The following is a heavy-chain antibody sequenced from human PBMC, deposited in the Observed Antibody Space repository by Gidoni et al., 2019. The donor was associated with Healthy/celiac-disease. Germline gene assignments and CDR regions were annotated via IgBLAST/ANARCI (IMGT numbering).Heavy chain of an antibody. D-gene: IGHD3-10*01. CDR1: GFSLSTRGVG. J-gene: IGHJ5*02. CDR3: AHRRSSVIKYRYNWFDP. Sequence: QITLKESGPTLVKPTQTLTLTCTFSGFSLSTRGVGVGWIRQPPRKALEWLALISWNDDKRYSPSLKSRLTITKDTSKNQVVLTMTNMDPVDTATYYCAHRRSSVIKYRYNWFDPWGQGTLVTVSS. CDR2: ISWNDDK. V-gene: IGHV2-5*01.